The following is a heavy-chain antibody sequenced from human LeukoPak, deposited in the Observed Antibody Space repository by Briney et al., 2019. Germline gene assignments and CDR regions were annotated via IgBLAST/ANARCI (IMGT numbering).Heavy chain of an antibody. J-gene: IGHJ4*02. Sequence: PSETLSLTCTVSGDSISPYYWSWIRQPPGKGLEWIGYIYYTGSGSTSNNPSLKSRVTISVDTSKNQFSLNLKSVTAADTAVYFCARHAVYAGSGWAFDYWGQGTLVTVFS. V-gene: IGHV4-59*08. CDR1: GDSISPYY. CDR3: ARHAVYAGSGWAFDY. CDR2: IYYTGSGST. D-gene: IGHD6-19*01.